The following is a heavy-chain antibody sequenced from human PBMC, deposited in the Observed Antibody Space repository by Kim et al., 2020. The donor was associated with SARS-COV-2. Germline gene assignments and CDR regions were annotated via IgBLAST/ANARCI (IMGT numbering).Heavy chain of an antibody. Sequence: YAQKFQGRVTITADKSTSTAYMELSSLRSEDTAVYYCARTPYYDSSGYGYWGQGTLVTVSS. V-gene: IGHV1-69*02. CDR3: ARTPYYDSSGYGY. J-gene: IGHJ4*02. D-gene: IGHD3-22*01.